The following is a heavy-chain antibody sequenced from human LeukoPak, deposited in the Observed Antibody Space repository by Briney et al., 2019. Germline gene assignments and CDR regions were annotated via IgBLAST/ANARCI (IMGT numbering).Heavy chain of an antibody. CDR1: GYTFTSNY. CDR2: INPNSGGT. V-gene: IGHV1-2*02. D-gene: IGHD3-10*01. Sequence: ASVKVSCKASGYTFTSNYMHWVRQAPGQGLEWMGWINPNSGGTNYAQKFQGRVTMTRDTSISTAYMELSSLRSEDTAVYYCARAGGYYYYYMDVWGKGTTVTISS. CDR3: ARAGGYYYYYMDV. J-gene: IGHJ6*03.